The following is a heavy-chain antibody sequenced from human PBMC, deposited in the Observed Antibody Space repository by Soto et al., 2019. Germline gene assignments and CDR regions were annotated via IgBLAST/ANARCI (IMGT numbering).Heavy chain of an antibody. CDR3: ARGLITGRHSPGGWDYFDS. J-gene: IGHJ4*02. CDR1: GESFRGYI. Sequence: QVQLQQSGAGLLKPSETLSLTCAVYGESFRGYIWTWIRQTPGKGLQWIGQINHSGSDSYNPSLVSVVPLSIHPTNSQIYPELSSVRAADPAVSDWARGLITGRHSPGGWDYFDSWCQGSQVTGSP. CDR2: INHSGSD. D-gene: IGHD3-16*01. V-gene: IGHV4-34*01.